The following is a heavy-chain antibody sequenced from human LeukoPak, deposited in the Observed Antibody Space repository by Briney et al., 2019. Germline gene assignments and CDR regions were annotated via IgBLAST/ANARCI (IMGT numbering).Heavy chain of an antibody. V-gene: IGHV3-23*01. CDR1: GFIFNNYG. Sequence: GSLRLSCASSGFIFNNYGLVWVRQAPGKGLEWVSAISNDGGGTTYADFVKGRFSVSRDNSKNTLFLQMNSLRAEDTALYYCAKGSSGYFFDLWGQGTLVTVSS. J-gene: IGHJ4*02. D-gene: IGHD3-22*01. CDR2: ISNDGGGT. CDR3: AKGSSGYFFDL.